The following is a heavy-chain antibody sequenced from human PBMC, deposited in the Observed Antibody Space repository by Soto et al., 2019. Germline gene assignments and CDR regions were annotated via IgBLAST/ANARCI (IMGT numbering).Heavy chain of an antibody. J-gene: IGHJ4*02. CDR1: GFTFSSYA. CDR3: PKVGRGWSRVYFDH. V-gene: IGHV3-23*01. Sequence: GGSLRLSCAASGFTFSSYAMSWVRQAPGKGLEWVSAISGSGGSTYYADSVKGRFTISRDNSKNTLYLQMNSLRAEHTAVYYCPKVGRGWSRVYFDHWGKGTLVNVSS. D-gene: IGHD6-19*01. CDR2: ISGSGGST.